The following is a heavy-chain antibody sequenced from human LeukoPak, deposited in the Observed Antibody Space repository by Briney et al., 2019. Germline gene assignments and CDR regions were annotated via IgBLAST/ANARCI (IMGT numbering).Heavy chain of an antibody. CDR2: MNPNSGNT. J-gene: IGHJ3*02. D-gene: IGHD2-15*01. V-gene: IGHV1-8*01. Sequence: ASVKVSCKASGYTFTSYDINWVRQATGQGLEWMGWMNPNSGNTGYAQKFQGRVTMTEDTSTDTAYMELSSLRSEDTAVYYCATDATNPPATQYCSGGSCYGISAFDIWGQGTMVTVSS. CDR1: GYTFTSYD. CDR3: ATDATNPPATQYCSGGSCYGISAFDI.